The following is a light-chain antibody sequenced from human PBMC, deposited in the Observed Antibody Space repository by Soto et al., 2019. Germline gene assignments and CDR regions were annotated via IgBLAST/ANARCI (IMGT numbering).Light chain of an antibody. CDR2: WAS. J-gene: IGKJ1*01. CDR1: QSVLYSTSNKNY. CDR3: QQYYTTPRT. V-gene: IGKV4-1*01. Sequence: DIVMTQSPDSLAVSLGERATINCKSSQSVLYSTSNKNYLAWYQQKPGQPPKLLIYWASTRESGVPDRFSGSGPGTDFSLTISSLQAEDVAVYYCQQYYTTPRTFGQGTKVEIK.